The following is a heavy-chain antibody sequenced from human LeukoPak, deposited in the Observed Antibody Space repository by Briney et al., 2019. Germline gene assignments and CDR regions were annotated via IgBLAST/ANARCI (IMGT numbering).Heavy chain of an antibody. CDR2: IYYNGNT. CDR1: GGSISSYY. Sequence: SETLSLTCTVSGGSISSYYWSWIRQPPGEGLEWIGSIYYNGNTDYNPSLKSRVTISVDTSNNQFSLKLSSVTAAGTAVYYCARHGTQWLRYPNFDYWGQGTLVTVSS. V-gene: IGHV4-59*08. CDR3: ARHGTQWLRYPNFDY. D-gene: IGHD6-19*01. J-gene: IGHJ4*02.